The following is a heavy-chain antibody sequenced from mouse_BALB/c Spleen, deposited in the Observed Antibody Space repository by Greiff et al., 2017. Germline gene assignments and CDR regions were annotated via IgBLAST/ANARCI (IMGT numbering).Heavy chain of an antibody. D-gene: IGHD1-1*01. Sequence: EVQRVESGAELVKPGASVKLSCTASGFNIKDTYMHWVKQRPEQGLEWIGRIDPANGNTKYDPKFQGKATITADTSSNTAYLQLSSLTSEDTAVYYCARGGSRPHWGQGTTLTVSS. CDR3: ARGGSRPH. V-gene: IGHV14-3*02. CDR1: GFNIKDTY. CDR2: IDPANGNT. J-gene: IGHJ2*01.